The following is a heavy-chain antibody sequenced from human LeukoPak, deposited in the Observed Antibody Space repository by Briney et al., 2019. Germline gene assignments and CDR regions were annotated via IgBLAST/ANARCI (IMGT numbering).Heavy chain of an antibody. CDR2: ISGSGGST. CDR3: ARDHHRRLYDSQARDTFDI. D-gene: IGHD3-22*01. Sequence: GGSLRLSCAASGFTFSSYGMSWVRQAPGKGLEWFSAISGSGGSTYYADSMKGRFTISRDDSKNTLYLQMNSLRAEDTAVYYCARDHHRRLYDSQARDTFDIWGQGTMVTVSS. CDR1: GFTFSSYG. J-gene: IGHJ3*02. V-gene: IGHV3-23*01.